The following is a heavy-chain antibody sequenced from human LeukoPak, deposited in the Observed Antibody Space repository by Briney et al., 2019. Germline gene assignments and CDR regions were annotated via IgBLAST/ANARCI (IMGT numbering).Heavy chain of an antibody. CDR1: GGSISSYY. J-gene: IGHJ4*02. CDR3: AGGARYCSGGSCYFREFHY. D-gene: IGHD2-15*01. V-gene: IGHV4-4*07. Sequence: SETLSLTCTVSGGSISSYYWSWIRQPAGKGLEWIGRIYTSGSTNYNPSLKSRVTMSVDTSKNEFSLKLSSVTAADTAVYYCAGGARYCSGGSCYFREFHYWGQGTLVTVSS. CDR2: IYTSGST.